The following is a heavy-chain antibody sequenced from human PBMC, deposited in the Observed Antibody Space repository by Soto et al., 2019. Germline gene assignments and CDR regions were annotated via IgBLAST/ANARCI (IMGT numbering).Heavy chain of an antibody. CDR3: AKQRADYGSGADTFYFDS. CDR2: LSGSGGTT. Sequence: PGGSLRLSCTVSGVTFSNYAMNWGRQAPGKGLEWVSSLSGSGGTTYYADSVKGRFIISRDNSKNPLYLLMNSLRAEDTALYYCAKQRADYGSGADTFYFDSWGQGALVTVSS. CDR1: GVTFSNYA. J-gene: IGHJ4*02. V-gene: IGHV3-23*01. D-gene: IGHD3-10*01.